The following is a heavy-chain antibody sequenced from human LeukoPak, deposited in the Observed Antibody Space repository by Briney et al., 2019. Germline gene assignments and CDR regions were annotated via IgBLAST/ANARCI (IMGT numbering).Heavy chain of an antibody. Sequence: PSGTLSLTCAVSGDSFSSSNWWSWVRQPPGKGLEWIGEIYHSGSTNYNPSLKSRVTMSVDTSKNQFSLKLSSVTAADTAVYYCARGYQGVLGQSLDYWGQGTLVTVSS. D-gene: IGHD2-2*01. CDR2: IYHSGST. CDR1: GDSFSSSNW. CDR3: ARGYQGVLGQSLDY. J-gene: IGHJ4*02. V-gene: IGHV4-4*02.